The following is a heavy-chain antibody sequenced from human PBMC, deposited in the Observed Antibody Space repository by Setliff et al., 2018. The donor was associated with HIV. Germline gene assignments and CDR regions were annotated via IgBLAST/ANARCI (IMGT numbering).Heavy chain of an antibody. CDR3: ASDLRDYYDSSGYYPGDS. D-gene: IGHD3-22*01. J-gene: IGHJ4*02. CDR1: GFTFSSFG. CDR2: IWYDGTNK. Sequence: GSLRLSCAASGFTFSSFGMHWVRQAPGKGLEWVAVIWYDGTNKNYADSVKGRFTISRDNFRNTVYLQMNSLRAEDTAVYYCASDLRDYYDSSGYYPGDSWGQGTLVTVSS. V-gene: IGHV3-33*01.